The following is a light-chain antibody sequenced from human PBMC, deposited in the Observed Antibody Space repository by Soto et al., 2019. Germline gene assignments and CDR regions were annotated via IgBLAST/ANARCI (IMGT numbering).Light chain of an antibody. CDR3: GSYANSNTYV. CDR1: SSDVGGYDY. V-gene: IGLV2-14*01. J-gene: IGLJ1*01. Sequence: QSVLTQPPSVSGAPGQTVTISCTGSSSDVGGYDYVSWYQQHPGKVPKLVIYEVVNRPSGVSNRFSGSKSGNSASLTISGLQAEDEADYYCGSYANSNTYVFGTGTKVTVL. CDR2: EVV.